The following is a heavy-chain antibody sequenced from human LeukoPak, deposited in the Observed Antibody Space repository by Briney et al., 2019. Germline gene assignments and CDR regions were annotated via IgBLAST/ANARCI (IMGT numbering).Heavy chain of an antibody. CDR2: IYSGGST. V-gene: IGHV3-53*01. D-gene: IGHD6-13*01. CDR1: GFTVSNNY. J-gene: IGHJ4*02. CDR3: ARDSYSSRPGGTNYFDY. Sequence: GGSLRLSCAASGFTVSNNYMSWVRQAPGKGLEWVSVIYSGGSTCYADSVKGRFTISRDNSKNTLYLQMNSLRAEDTAVYYCARDSYSSRPGGTNYFDYWGQGTLVTVSS.